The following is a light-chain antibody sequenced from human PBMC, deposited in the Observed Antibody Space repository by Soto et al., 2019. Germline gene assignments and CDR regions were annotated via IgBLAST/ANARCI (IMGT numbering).Light chain of an antibody. J-gene: IGKJ3*01. V-gene: IGKV3-20*01. Sequence: EIVLTQSPGTLSLSPGGRATLSCRASHSVSSSYLAWYQQKPGQAPRRLIYGASSRATGIPDRFSGSGSGTDFALTISSLEPEDFAVYYCQQYGSSPPYTFGPGTKVAIK. CDR2: GAS. CDR3: QQYGSSPPYT. CDR1: HSVSSSY.